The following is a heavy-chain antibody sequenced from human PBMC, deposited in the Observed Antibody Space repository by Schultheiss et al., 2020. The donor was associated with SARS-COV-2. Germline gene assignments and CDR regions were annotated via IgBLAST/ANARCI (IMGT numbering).Heavy chain of an antibody. CDR1: GGSFSGYY. CDR2: IYTSGST. J-gene: IGHJ5*02. CDR3: ARDRGPNDSSGYYYDSQLTYWFDP. V-gene: IGHV4-59*10. D-gene: IGHD3-22*01. Sequence: SETLSLTCAVYGGSFSGYYWSWIRQPPGKGLEWIGRIYTSGSTNYNPSLKSRVTISVDTSKNQFSLKLSSVTAADTAVYYCARDRGPNDSSGYYYDSQLTYWFDPWGQGTLVTVSS.